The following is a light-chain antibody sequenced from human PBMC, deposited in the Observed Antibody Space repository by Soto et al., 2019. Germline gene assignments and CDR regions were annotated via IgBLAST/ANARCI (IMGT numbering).Light chain of an antibody. CDR3: SSYAASNNFYFV. Sequence: QSVLTQPASVSGSPGQSITISCTGTSSDVGAYDFVSWYQQHPDKAPKLMIYEVSNRPSGVSNRFSGSKSVNTATLTISGLQAEDEADYYCSSYAASNNFYFVFGGGTKLTVL. CDR2: EVS. V-gene: IGLV2-14*03. J-gene: IGLJ3*02. CDR1: SSDVGAYDF.